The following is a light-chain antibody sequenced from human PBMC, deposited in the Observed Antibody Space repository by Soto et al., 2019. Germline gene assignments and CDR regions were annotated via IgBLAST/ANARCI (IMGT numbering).Light chain of an antibody. V-gene: IGKV2-28*01. CDR2: MAS. CDR3: MQAVQPPWS. J-gene: IGKJ1*01. CDR1: QSLLHINGFNY. Sequence: EIVMTQSPLSLPVILGEPASISCRSSQSLLHINGFNYLDWYLQRPGQSPQLPIYMASSRASGVPDRFSGSGSGTDFTLRISRVEAEDLGVYYCMQAVQPPWSFGQGNKVDIK.